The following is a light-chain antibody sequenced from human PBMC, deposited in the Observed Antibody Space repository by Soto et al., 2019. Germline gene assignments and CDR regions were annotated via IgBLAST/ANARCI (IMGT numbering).Light chain of an antibody. CDR1: SSDVGDYNY. CDR3: SSHTSSTTQV. J-gene: IGLJ2*01. Sequence: QSVLTQPASVSGSPGQSITISCTGTSSDVGDYNYVSWYQQHPGEAPKLMIYDVTNRPSGVSNRFSGSKSGNTASLTISGLQAEDEADYYCSSHTSSTTQVFGGGTKLTVL. V-gene: IGLV2-14*03. CDR2: DVT.